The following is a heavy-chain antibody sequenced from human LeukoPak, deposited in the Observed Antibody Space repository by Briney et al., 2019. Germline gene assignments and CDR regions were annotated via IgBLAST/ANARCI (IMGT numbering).Heavy chain of an antibody. V-gene: IGHV3-23*01. J-gene: IGHJ4*02. Sequence: GGSLRLSCAASGFTFISYAMSWVRQAPGKGLEWVSPISGSGGSTYYADSVKGRFTISRDNAKNTLYLQMNSLRAEDMAVYYCAKDPRPGHFGDSTEADYWGQGTLVTVSS. D-gene: IGHD3-22*01. CDR1: GFTFISYA. CDR2: ISGSGGST. CDR3: AKDPRPGHFGDSTEADY.